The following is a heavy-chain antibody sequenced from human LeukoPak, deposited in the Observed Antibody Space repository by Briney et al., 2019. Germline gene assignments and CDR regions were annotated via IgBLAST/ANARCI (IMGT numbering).Heavy chain of an antibody. CDR2: IKFDGSDK. CDR3: ASGYSSDS. J-gene: IGHJ4*02. CDR1: GFTFSNYW. Sequence: GGSLRLSCAASGFTFSNYWMSWVRQAPGKGLEWVANIKFDGSDKFYVDSVKGRFTISRDNAKNLLYLQMNSLRVEDTAVYYCASGYSSDSWGQGTLVTVSS. D-gene: IGHD5-18*01. V-gene: IGHV3-7*01.